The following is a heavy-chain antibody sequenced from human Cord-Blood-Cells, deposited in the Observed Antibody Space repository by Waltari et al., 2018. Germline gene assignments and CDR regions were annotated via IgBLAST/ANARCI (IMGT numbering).Heavy chain of an antibody. J-gene: IGHJ5*02. CDR2: IYYSGST. CDR3: ARRGTTGTTGWFDP. CDR1: GGSISSYY. D-gene: IGHD1-1*01. Sequence: QVQLQESGPGLVKPSETLSLTCTVSGGSISSYYWSWIRQPPGKGLEWVGYIYYSGSTSDNPSLQSRVTISVDTSKNQFALKLSSVTAADTAVYYCARRGTTGTTGWFDPWGQGTLVTVSS. V-gene: IGHV4-59*08.